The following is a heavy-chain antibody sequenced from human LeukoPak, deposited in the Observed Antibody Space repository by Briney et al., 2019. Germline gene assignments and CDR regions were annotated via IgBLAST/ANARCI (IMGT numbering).Heavy chain of an antibody. Sequence: GGSLRLSCAASGFAFSTYALSWVRQAPGKGLEWVSAISGGGGSTYYADSVKGRFTISRDSSKNTLYLQMSSLRAEDTAAYYSAKEISGLRRGYFDYWGQGTLVTVSA. CDR1: GFAFSTYA. J-gene: IGHJ4*02. CDR3: AKEISGLRRGYFDY. V-gene: IGHV3-23*01. CDR2: ISGGGGST. D-gene: IGHD3-10*01.